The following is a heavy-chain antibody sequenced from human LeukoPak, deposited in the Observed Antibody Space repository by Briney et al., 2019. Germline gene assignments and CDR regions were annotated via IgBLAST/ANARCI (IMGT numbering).Heavy chain of an antibody. CDR2: IKQDVSEE. V-gene: IGHV3-7*01. CDR3: ARDNEKHYDFWSGYYVEREYYYMDV. CDR1: GLTLCSYW. Sequence: PRRTLSLSCAASGLTLCSYWVSWGGQAPGQGVEWGANIKQDVSEESYVDSVQGRFTISRDNAKNSPVLPMNSLRAQGAAVSCCARDNEKHYDFWSGYYVEREYYYMDVWGKGTTVTVSS. D-gene: IGHD3-3*01. J-gene: IGHJ6*03.